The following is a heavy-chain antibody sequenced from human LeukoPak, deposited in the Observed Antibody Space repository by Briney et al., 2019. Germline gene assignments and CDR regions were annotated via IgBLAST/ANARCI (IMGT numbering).Heavy chain of an antibody. Sequence: ASVKVSCKASGYTFTGYYMHWVRQAPGQGLEWMGWINPNSGGTNYAQKFQGRVTTTRDTSISTAYMELSRLRSDDTAVYYCARDGTAMAHFDYWGQGTLVTVSS. CDR2: INPNSGGT. D-gene: IGHD5-18*01. CDR1: GYTFTGYY. J-gene: IGHJ4*02. V-gene: IGHV1-2*02. CDR3: ARDGTAMAHFDY.